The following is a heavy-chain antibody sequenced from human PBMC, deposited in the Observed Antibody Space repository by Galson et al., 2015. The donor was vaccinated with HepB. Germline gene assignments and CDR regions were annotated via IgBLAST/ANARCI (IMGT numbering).Heavy chain of an antibody. V-gene: IGHV1-3*01. J-gene: IGHJ4*02. CDR3: ARGGYSSGYYFHFDY. D-gene: IGHD6-19*01. CDR1: GYSVTKYA. CDR2: INAGHGNT. Sequence: SVKVSCKASGYSVTKYAMHWVRQAPGERLEWMGWINAGHGNTKYSQDLQGRVTITSDTSASTAYMELSSLRSEDTAVYYCARGGYSSGYYFHFDYWGQGTLVTVSS.